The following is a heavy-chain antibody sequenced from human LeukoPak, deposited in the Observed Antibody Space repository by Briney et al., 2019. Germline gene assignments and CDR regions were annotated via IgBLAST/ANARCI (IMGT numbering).Heavy chain of an antibody. Sequence: GASAKVSSKASAGTCSSYAISWVRQAPGQGLEWMGRIIPLFGSANYAQKFHGRVTITTAESTITAYIEQSSLRSEATTVNYFSREAYYYGSGSYYILVWGQGTLVTVSS. J-gene: IGHJ4*02. CDR1: AGTCSSYA. CDR3: SREAYYYGSGSYYILV. D-gene: IGHD3-10*01. CDR2: IIPLFGSA. V-gene: IGHV1-69*05.